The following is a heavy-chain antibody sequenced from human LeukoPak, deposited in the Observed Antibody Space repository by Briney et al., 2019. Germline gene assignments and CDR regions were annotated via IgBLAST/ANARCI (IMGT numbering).Heavy chain of an antibody. CDR1: GFTFISYA. D-gene: IGHD3-9*01. J-gene: IGHJ4*02. CDR3: AKIQDSDILTGLYSF. CDR2: ISGSGDNT. Sequence: GGSLRLTCTASGFTFISYAMTWVRQAPGKGLEWVSGISGSGDNTYYADSVKGRFTISRDNSKNTLYLQMNSLRAEDTAVYYCAKIQDSDILTGLYSFCGQGTLVTVSS. V-gene: IGHV3-23*01.